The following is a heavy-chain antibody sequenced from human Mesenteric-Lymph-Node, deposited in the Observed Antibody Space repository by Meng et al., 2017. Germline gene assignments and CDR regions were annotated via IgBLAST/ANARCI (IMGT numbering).Heavy chain of an antibody. CDR3: VREFKGGYFDF. D-gene: IGHD3-16*01. V-gene: IGHV1-46*01. J-gene: IGHJ4*02. Sequence: QVTWVASGAEVRKPGASVKVSCEVPGPSLTNYYLHWMRQAPGQGLEWMGVSNPNGAGTNYAQKFQGRVTTTRDTSANIVNMELSSLRSEDTAVYYCVREFKGGYFDFWGQGTLVTVSS. CDR1: GPSLTNYY. CDR2: SNPNGAGT.